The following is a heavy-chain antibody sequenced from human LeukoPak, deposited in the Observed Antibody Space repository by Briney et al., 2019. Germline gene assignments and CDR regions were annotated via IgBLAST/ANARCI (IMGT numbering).Heavy chain of an antibody. J-gene: IGHJ4*02. CDR2: INAGNGNT. D-gene: IGHD3-10*01. CDR1: GYTFTSYA. Sequence: VASVEVSCKASGYTFTSYAMHWVRQAPGQRLEWMGWINAGNGNTKYSQKFQGRVTITRDTSASTAYMELSSLRSEDTAVYYCARSPNLWFGELLGYWGQGTLVTVSS. CDR3: ARSPNLWFGELLGY. V-gene: IGHV1-3*01.